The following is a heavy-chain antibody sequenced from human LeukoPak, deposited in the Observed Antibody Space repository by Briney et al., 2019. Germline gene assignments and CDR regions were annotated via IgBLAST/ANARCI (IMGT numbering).Heavy chain of an antibody. CDR1: GFTFSSYG. CDR2: IWYDGSNK. CDR3: ARAQGYCSSTSCYNFRFDP. V-gene: IGHV3-33*01. J-gene: IGHJ5*02. D-gene: IGHD2-2*02. Sequence: GRSLRLSCAASGFTFSSYGMHWVRQAPGKGLEWVAVIWYDGSNKYYADSVKGRFTISRDNSKNTLYLHMNSLRAEDTAVYYCARAQGYCSSTSCYNFRFDPWGQGTLVTVSS.